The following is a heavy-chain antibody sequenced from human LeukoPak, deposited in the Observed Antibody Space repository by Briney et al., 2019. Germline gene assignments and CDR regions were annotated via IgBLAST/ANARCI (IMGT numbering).Heavy chain of an antibody. CDR2: INPNSGGT. CDR3: ARANRHVSEDY. V-gene: IGHV1-2*02. CDR1: GYTFTSYG. Sequence: ASVKVSCKASGYTFTSYGISWVRQAPGQGLEWMGWINPNSGGTNYAQKFQGRVTMTRDTSISTAYMELSRLRSDDTAVYYCARANRHVSEDYWGQGTLVTVSS. J-gene: IGHJ4*02. D-gene: IGHD1-14*01.